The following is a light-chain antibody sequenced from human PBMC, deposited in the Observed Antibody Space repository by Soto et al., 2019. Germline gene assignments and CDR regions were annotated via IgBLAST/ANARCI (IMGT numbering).Light chain of an antibody. CDR2: DSS. CDR3: QQYGSSPPT. CDR1: QSVSSSY. Sequence: EIELSQSPSTLSSSAGERATLSCRASQSVSSSYLAWYQQKPGQPPRLLIYDSSTRATGFPDRFSGSGSGTDFTLTIISLQPEDFVLYYCQQYGSSPPTFGQGTKVDIK. V-gene: IGKV3-20*01. J-gene: IGKJ1*01.